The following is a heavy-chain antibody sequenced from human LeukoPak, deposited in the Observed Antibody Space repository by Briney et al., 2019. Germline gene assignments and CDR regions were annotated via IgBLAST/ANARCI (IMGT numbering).Heavy chain of an antibody. V-gene: IGHV3-23*01. J-gene: IGHJ3*02. D-gene: IGHD5-24*01. CDR3: ARNRDGYNEGAFDI. CDR2: ISGSGGST. Sequence: GGSLRLSCAASGFTFSSYAMSWVRQAPGKGLEWVSAISGSGGSTYYADSVKGRFTISRDNAKNSLYLQMNSLRADDMALYYCARNRDGYNEGAFDIWGQGTMVTVSS. CDR1: GFTFSSYA.